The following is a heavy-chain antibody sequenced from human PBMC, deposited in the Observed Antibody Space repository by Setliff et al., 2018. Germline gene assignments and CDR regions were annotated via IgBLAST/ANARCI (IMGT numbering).Heavy chain of an antibody. D-gene: IGHD6-19*01. CDR3: ARDRSSGWYGDYFDY. V-gene: IGHV4-4*07. Sequence: PSETLSLTCTVSGGSISSYYWSWIRQPAGKGLEWIGRIYTSGSTNYNPSLKSRVTMSVDTSKNQFSLKLSSVTAADTAVYYCARDRSSGWYGDYFDYWGQGTLVTVSS. CDR2: IYTSGST. J-gene: IGHJ4*02. CDR1: GGSISSYY.